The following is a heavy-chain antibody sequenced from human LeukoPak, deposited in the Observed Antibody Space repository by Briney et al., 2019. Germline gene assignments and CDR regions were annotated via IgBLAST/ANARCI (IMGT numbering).Heavy chain of an antibody. CDR2: IYYSGST. D-gene: IGHD6-13*01. CDR3: AREGAQQQLDY. Sequence: SETLSLTCTVSGGSISSGGYYWSWIRQHPGKGLEWIGYIYYSGSTYYNPSLKSRVTISVDTSKNQFSLKLSSVTAADTAVYYCAREGAQQQLDYWGQGTLVTVSS. V-gene: IGHV4-31*03. CDR1: GGSISSGGYY. J-gene: IGHJ4*02.